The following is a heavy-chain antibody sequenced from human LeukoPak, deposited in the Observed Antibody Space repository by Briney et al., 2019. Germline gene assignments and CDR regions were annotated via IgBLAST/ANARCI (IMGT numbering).Heavy chain of an antibody. CDR1: GGSFSGYY. D-gene: IGHD3-3*01. Sequence: SETLSLTCAVYGGSFSGYYWSWIRQPPGKGLEWIGEINHSGSTNYNPSLKSRVTISVDTSKNQFSLKLSSVTAADTAVYYCARAVYYDLWSGYPDMDVWGQGTTVTVSS. CDR2: INHSGST. V-gene: IGHV4-34*01. J-gene: IGHJ6*02. CDR3: ARAVYYDLWSGYPDMDV.